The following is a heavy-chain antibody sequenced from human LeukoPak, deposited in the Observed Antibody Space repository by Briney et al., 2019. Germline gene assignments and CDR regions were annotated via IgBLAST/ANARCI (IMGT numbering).Heavy chain of an antibody. CDR1: GGSISSHY. V-gene: IGHV4-59*11. J-gene: IGHJ4*02. D-gene: IGHD6-13*01. CDR3: ARVGGGQQLVASPLYYFDY. CDR2: IYYSGST. Sequence: PSETLSLTCTVSGGSISSHYWSWVRQPPGKGLEWIGYIYYSGSTKYNPSLKSRVTIPVDKSKNQFSLKLSSVTAADTAVYYCARVGGGQQLVASPLYYFDYWGQGTLVTASS.